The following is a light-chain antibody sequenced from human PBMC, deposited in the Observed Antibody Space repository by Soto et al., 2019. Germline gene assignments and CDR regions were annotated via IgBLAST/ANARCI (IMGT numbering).Light chain of an antibody. V-gene: IGKV3-20*01. CDR1: QSVSSSY. J-gene: IGKJ3*01. CDR2: GAS. Sequence: EIVLTQSPGTLSLSPGERATLSCRASQSVSSSYLAWYQQKPGQAPRLLIYGASSRATGIPDRFSGSGSGTDFTLTISRLEPEDFAIYYCQQYNKWPRTFGPGTKVDIK. CDR3: QQYNKWPRT.